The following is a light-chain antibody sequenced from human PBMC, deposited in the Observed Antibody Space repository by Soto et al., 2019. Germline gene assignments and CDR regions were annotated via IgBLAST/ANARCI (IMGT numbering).Light chain of an antibody. CDR1: QSVSRW. V-gene: IGKV1-5*01. CDR2: DAS. Sequence: DIQLTQSPSTLSASVGDRVTITCRATQSVSRWLAWYQHKPEKAPKLLIYDASSLQSGVPSRFSGSGFGTEFTLTISSLQPDDFGSYYCQHMRTFGQGTKVDI. J-gene: IGKJ1*01. CDR3: QHMRT.